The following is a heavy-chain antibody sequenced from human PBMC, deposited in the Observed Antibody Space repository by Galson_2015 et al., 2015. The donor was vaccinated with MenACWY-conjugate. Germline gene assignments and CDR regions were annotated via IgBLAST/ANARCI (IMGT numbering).Heavy chain of an antibody. Sequence: SLRLSCAASRFIFSSYGMHWVRQAPGKGLEWVAVISYDGSDTYYADSVKGRFTISRDNSKNTMYLQMNSLRTEDTATYYCAKDGLLGLVILGYVDNWGQGTLVTVSS. J-gene: IGHJ4*02. CDR2: ISYDGSDT. CDR1: RFIFSSYG. CDR3: AKDGLLGLVILGYVDN. V-gene: IGHV3-30*18. D-gene: IGHD3/OR15-3a*01.